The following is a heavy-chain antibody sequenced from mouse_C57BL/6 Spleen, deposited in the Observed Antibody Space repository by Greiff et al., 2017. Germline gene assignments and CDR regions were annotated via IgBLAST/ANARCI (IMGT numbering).Heavy chain of an antibody. CDR1: GFTFSDAW. J-gene: IGHJ2*01. CDR2: IRNKANNHAT. CDR3: TFYSNYRDVDY. V-gene: IGHV6-6*01. D-gene: IGHD2-5*01. Sequence: LQESGGGLVQPGGSMKLSCAASGFTFSDAWLDWVRQSPGKGLEWVAEIRNKANNHATYYAESVKGRFTISRDDSKSSVYLQLNSLRAEDTGIYYCTFYSNYRDVDYWGQGTTLTVSS.